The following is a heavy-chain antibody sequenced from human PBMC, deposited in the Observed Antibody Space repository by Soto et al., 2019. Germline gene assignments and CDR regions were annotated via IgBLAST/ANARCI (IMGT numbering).Heavy chain of an antibody. CDR1: GGYFSGYY. CDR3: ASSSCSGGSCYLRYYYYMDV. Sequence: PSETLSLTCAVYGGYFSGYYWSWIRQPPGKGLEWIGEINHSGSTNYNPSLKSRVTISVDTSKNQFSLKLSSVTAADTAVYYCASSSCSGGSCYLRYYYYMDVWGKGTTVTVSS. J-gene: IGHJ6*03. V-gene: IGHV4-34*01. D-gene: IGHD2-15*01. CDR2: INHSGST.